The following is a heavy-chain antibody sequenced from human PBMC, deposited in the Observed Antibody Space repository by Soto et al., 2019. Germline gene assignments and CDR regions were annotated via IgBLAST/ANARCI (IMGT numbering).Heavy chain of an antibody. D-gene: IGHD2-8*02. CDR3: ARDVQHWWDYPTGGYDY. V-gene: IGHV1-18*04. CDR2: IGAYKGST. J-gene: IGHJ4*02. CDR1: GYSFVTYG. Sequence: QLQLVQSGPEMKKPGASVRVSCKTSGYSFVTYGISWVRQAPGQGPEWVAWIGAYKGSTRYSERLQGRATLSTDMHATTVYMELRSLGPDDTAVYYCARDVQHWWDYPTGGYDYWGQGTLVSVSA.